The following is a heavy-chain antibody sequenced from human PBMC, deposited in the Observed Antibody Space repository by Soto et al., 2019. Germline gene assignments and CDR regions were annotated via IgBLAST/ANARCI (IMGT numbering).Heavy chain of an antibody. J-gene: IGHJ5*02. CDR2: IYYSGNT. V-gene: IGHV4-59*01. CDR1: GDSMSTYY. CDR3: ARHTTSWPYNWFDP. Sequence: PSETLSLTCTVSGDSMSTYYWSWIRQPPGKGLEWIGYIYYSGNTHYNPSLKSRVTISLDTSKNQFSLNLSSVTAADTAVYYCARHTTSWPYNWFDPWGQGTLVTVSS. D-gene: IGHD6-13*01.